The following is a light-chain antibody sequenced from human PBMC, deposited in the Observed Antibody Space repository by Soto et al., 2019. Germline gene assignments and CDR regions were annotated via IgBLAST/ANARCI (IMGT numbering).Light chain of an antibody. J-gene: IGKJ1*01. CDR1: QTVAYTS. V-gene: IGKV3-20*01. Sequence: EIVLTQSPGILSLSPGARATLSCRASQTVAYTSLAWYQQRPGQAPRLLIYGTSTRATGTPDRFIGSGSGTAFTLPISRLEPDDFAVYYCQQYVTTPRTFGQGTKVE. CDR2: GTS. CDR3: QQYVTTPRT.